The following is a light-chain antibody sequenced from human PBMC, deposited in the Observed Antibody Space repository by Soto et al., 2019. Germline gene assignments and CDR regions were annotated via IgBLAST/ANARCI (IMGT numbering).Light chain of an antibody. CDR3: SSYTNRNTLL. CDR2: EVY. CDR1: SSDVGGYNY. J-gene: IGLJ2*01. V-gene: IGLV2-14*01. Sequence: QSALTQPASVSGSPGQSITISCTGTSSDVGGYNYVSWYQHHPGKAPKLMIYEVYNRPSGISDRFSGSRSGNTASLTISGLQPEDEADYYCSSYTNRNTLLFGGGTKLTVL.